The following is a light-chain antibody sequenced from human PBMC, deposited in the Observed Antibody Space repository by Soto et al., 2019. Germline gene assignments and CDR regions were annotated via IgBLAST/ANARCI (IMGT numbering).Light chain of an antibody. CDR3: MQALQTPLYT. CDR2: LGS. J-gene: IGKJ2*01. V-gene: IGKV2-28*01. Sequence: DIVMTQSPLSLPVTPGEPASISCRSSQSLLHSNGYNYLDWYLQKPGQSPQLLIYLGSNRASGGRDRFNGSGSGTDFTLKISRVEAEDVGVYYCMQALQTPLYTFGQGTKREIK. CDR1: QSLLHSNGYNY.